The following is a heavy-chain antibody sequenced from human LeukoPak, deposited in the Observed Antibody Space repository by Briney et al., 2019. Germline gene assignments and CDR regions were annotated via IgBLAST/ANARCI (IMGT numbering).Heavy chain of an antibody. D-gene: IGHD5-12*01. CDR3: ARGIVATIIYYYYYMDV. Sequence: PSQTLSLTCAIPGDSASSNSAAWNWIRQSPSRGLECLGRTYYRSKWYNDYAVSVKSRITINPDTSKNQFSLQLNSVTPEDTAVYYCARGIVATIIYYYYYMDVWGKGTTVTVSS. CDR1: GDSASSNSAA. V-gene: IGHV6-1*01. J-gene: IGHJ6*03. CDR2: TYYRSKWYN.